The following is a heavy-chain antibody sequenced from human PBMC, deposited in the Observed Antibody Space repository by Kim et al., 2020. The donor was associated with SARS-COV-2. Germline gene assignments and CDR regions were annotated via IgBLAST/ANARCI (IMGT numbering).Heavy chain of an antibody. D-gene: IGHD6-13*01. Sequence: SETLSLTCAVYGGSFSGYYWSWIRQPPGKGLEWIGEINHSGSTNYNPSLKSRVTISVDTSKNQFSLKLSSVTAANTAVYYCARRPTSPKQQLVRGLLDYWGQGTLVTVSS. CDR2: INHSGST. CDR1: GGSFSGYY. V-gene: IGHV4-34*01. J-gene: IGHJ4*02. CDR3: ARRPTSPKQQLVRGLLDY.